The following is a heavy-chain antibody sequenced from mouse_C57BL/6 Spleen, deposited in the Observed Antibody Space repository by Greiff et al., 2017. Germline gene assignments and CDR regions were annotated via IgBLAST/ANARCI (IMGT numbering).Heavy chain of an antibody. Sequence: EVKLKESGGGLVKPGGSLKLSCAASGFTFSDYGMPWVRQAPEKGLEWVAYISSGSSTSYYADTVKGRFTISRDNAKNTLFLQMNSLRSEDTAMYYCSRGSIESGYYGAYWGQGTLVTVSA. CDR1: GFTFSDYG. J-gene: IGHJ3*01. CDR3: SRGSIESGYYGAY. CDR2: ISSGSSTS. D-gene: IGHD2-3*01. V-gene: IGHV5-17*01.